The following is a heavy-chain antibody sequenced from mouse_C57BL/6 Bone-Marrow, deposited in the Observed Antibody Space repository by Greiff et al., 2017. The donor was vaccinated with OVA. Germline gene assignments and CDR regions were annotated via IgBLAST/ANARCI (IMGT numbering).Heavy chain of an antibody. CDR1: GYTFTDYY. CDR2: INPNNGGT. D-gene: IGHD2-3*01. V-gene: IGHV1-26*01. J-gene: IGHJ4*01. Sequence: EVQLQQSGPELVKPGASVKISCKASGYTFTDYYMNWVKQSHGKSLEWIGDINPNNGGTSYNQQFKGKATLTVDQSSSTAYMEFRSLTSEDSAVYYCARRDGYPYYAMDYWGQGTSVTVSS. CDR3: ARRDGYPYYAMDY.